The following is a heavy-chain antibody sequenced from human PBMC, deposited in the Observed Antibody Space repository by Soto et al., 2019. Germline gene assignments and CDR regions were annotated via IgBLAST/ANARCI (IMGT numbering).Heavy chain of an antibody. CDR2: IKQDGSEK. Sequence: EVQLVESGGGLVQPGGSLRLSCAASGFTFSSYWMSWVRQAPGKGLEWVANIKQDGSEKYYVDSVKGRFTISRDNAKNSLYLQMNSLRAEDTAVYYCARDSGYDATHFDYWGQGTLVTVSS. CDR1: GFTFSSYW. V-gene: IGHV3-7*03. CDR3: ARDSGYDATHFDY. D-gene: IGHD5-12*01. J-gene: IGHJ4*02.